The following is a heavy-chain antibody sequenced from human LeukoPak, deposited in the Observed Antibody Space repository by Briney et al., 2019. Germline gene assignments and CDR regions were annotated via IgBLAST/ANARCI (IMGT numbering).Heavy chain of an antibody. CDR1: GGSVSSGNYY. CDR3: ARAVGDNYGLYYFEY. D-gene: IGHD5-18*01. Sequence: SETLSLTCTVSGGSVSSGNYYWSWIRQPPGKGLEWIGDVYYSGSTNYNPSLKSRVTISVDTSKNQFSLKLSSVTTADTAVYYCARAVGDNYGLYYFEYWGQGTLVTVSS. J-gene: IGHJ4*02. CDR2: VYYSGST. V-gene: IGHV4-61*01.